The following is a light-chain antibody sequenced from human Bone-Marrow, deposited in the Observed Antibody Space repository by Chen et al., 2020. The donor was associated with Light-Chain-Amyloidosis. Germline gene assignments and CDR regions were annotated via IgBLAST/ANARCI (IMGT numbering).Light chain of an antibody. CDR2: DDG. J-gene: IGLJ3*02. V-gene: IGLV3-21*02. Sequence: SYVLTQPSSVSVAPGQTATIACGGNNIGSTSVHWYQQTPGQAPLLVVYDDGDRPSGVPERFSGSNSGNTATLTISRVEAGDEADYYCQVWDRSSDRPVFGGGTKLTVL. CDR1: NIGSTS. CDR3: QVWDRSSDRPV.